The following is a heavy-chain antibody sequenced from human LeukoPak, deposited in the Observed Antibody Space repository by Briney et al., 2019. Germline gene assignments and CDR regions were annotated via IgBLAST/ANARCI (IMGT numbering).Heavy chain of an antibody. CDR2: INPSGDST. CDR3: ARSGTIFGVVTL. D-gene: IGHD3-3*01. J-gene: IGHJ4*02. Sequence: ASVKISCKASGHTFTSYYIHWVRQAPGQGLEWMGVINPSGDSTNHAQKFQGRVTMTRDTSTSTVYMELSSLRSEDTAVHYCARSGTIFGVVTLWGQGTLVTVSS. CDR1: GHTFTSYY. V-gene: IGHV1-46*01.